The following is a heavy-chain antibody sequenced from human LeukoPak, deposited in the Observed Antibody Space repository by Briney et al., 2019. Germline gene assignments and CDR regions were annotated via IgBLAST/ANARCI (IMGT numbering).Heavy chain of an antibody. CDR3: ARWDSSSWYPYFDY. D-gene: IGHD6-13*01. V-gene: IGHV1-18*01. CDR1: GYTFTSYG. Sequence: ASVKVSCKASGYTFTSYGISWVRQAPGQGLEWMVWISAYNGNTNYAQKLQGRVTMTTDTSTSTAYMELRSLRSDDTAVYYCARWDSSSWYPYFDYWGQGTLVTVSS. CDR2: ISAYNGNT. J-gene: IGHJ4*02.